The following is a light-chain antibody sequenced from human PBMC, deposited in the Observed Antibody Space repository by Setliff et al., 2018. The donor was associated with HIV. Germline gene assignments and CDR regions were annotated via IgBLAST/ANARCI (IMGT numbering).Light chain of an antibody. J-gene: IGLJ1*01. Sequence: QSVLTQPPSVSGAPGQRVTISCTGSSSNIGAGYYVHWYQQPPGTAPKLVIYGNSNRPSGVPDRFSGSKSGASASLAITGLQAEDEADYYCQSYDSSLSDSYVFGTGTKVTVL. CDR1: SSNIGAGYY. CDR2: GNS. V-gene: IGLV1-40*01. CDR3: QSYDSSLSDSYV.